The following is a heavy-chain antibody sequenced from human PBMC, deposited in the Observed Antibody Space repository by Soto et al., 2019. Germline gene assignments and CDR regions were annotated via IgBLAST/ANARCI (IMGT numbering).Heavy chain of an antibody. CDR1: GFTFSVYA. D-gene: IGHD2-2*01. CDR2: ISDNGGDT. V-gene: IGHV3-23*01. J-gene: IGHJ1*01. CDR3: AIERCYVYGSN. Sequence: EVQLLESGGGLVQPGGSLRLSCAASGFTFSVYAMTWVRQVPGKGLGWVSRISDNGGDTYYAGSVKGRFTISRDNSKNTVYLQMSNLRAEDTALYYCAIERCYVYGSNWGQGTLVTVSS.